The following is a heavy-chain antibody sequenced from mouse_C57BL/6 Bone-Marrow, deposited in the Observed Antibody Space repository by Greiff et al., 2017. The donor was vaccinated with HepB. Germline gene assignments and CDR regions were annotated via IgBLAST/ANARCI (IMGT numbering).Heavy chain of an antibody. CDR3: ASDYYGSSIDY. J-gene: IGHJ2*01. V-gene: IGHV2-6*01. Sequence: QVQLQQSGPGLVAPSQSLSITCTVSGFSLTSYGIDWVRQSPGKGLEWLGVIWGVGSTNYNSALKSRLSISKDNSKSQVFLKMNSLQTDDTAMYYCASDYYGSSIDYWGQGTTLTVSS. D-gene: IGHD1-1*01. CDR1: GFSLTSYG. CDR2: IWGVGST.